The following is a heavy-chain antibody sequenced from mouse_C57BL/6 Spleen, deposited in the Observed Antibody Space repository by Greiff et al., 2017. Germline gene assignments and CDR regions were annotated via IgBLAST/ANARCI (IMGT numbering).Heavy chain of an antibody. CDR2: IHPNSGST. Sequence: VQLQQPGAELVKPGASVKLSCKASGYTFTSYWMHWVKQRPGQGLEWIGMIHPNSGSTNYNEKFKSKATLTVDKSSSTAYMQLSSLTSEDSAVYYCARYCSVLDYFDYWGQGTTLTVSS. CDR3: ARYCSVLDYFDY. V-gene: IGHV1-64*01. CDR1: GYTFTSYW. J-gene: IGHJ2*01.